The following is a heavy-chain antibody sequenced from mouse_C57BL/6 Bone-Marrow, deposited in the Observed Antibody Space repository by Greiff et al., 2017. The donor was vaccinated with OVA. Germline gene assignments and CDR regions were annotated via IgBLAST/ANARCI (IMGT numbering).Heavy chain of an antibody. CDR1: GFSFTSYG. V-gene: IGHV5-6*01. J-gene: IGHJ3*01. Sequence: EVLLVESGRDLVKPGGSLKLSCAASGFSFTSYGMSWVRQTPDKRLEWVANIRSGGSNTYYPDSVKGRFTISRDNGMNTMDLQMSSLKSEDTAMYDCGRRFAYWGQGTLVTVAA. CDR2: IRSGGSNT. CDR3: GRRFAY.